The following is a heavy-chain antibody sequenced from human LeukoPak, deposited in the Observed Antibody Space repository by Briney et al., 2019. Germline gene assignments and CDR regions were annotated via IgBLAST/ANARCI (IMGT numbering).Heavy chain of an antibody. CDR3: ASAADDSSGYYFF. J-gene: IGHJ4*02. D-gene: IGHD3-22*01. V-gene: IGHV1-69*04. Sequence: SVKVSCKASGGTFSSYAISWVRQAPGQGLEWMGRIIPILGIANYAQKFQGRVTITADKSTSTAYMELSSLRSEDTAVYYCASAADDSSGYYFFWGQGTLVTVSS. CDR1: GGTFSSYA. CDR2: IIPILGIA.